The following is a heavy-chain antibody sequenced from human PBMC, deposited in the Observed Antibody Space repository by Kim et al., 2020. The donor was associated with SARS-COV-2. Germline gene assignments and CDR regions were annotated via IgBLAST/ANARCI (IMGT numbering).Heavy chain of an antibody. CDR2: TNSDGSST. V-gene: IGHV3-74*01. Sequence: GGSLRLSCAASGLTFSSYWMHWVRQAPGKGLVWVSRTNSDGSSTSYADSVKGRFTISRDNAKNTLYLQMNSLRAEDTAVYYCGRIAAAVYWGQGTLVTVST. CDR1: GLTFSSYW. D-gene: IGHD6-13*01. J-gene: IGHJ4*02. CDR3: GRIAAAVY.